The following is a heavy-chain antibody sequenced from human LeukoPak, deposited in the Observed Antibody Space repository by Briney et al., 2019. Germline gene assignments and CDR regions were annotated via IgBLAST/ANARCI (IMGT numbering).Heavy chain of an antibody. D-gene: IGHD3-10*01. J-gene: IGHJ4*02. V-gene: IGHV3-33*01. Sequence: PGRSLRLSCAASGFTFNNHAMHWVRQAPGKGLEWVAMIWHDGSYKYYADSVTGRFTISRDNSKNTLYLQMNSQRAEDTAVYYCARDQPVRGVPDYWGQGTLVTVSS. CDR3: ARDQPVRGVPDY. CDR1: GFTFNNHA. CDR2: IWHDGSYK.